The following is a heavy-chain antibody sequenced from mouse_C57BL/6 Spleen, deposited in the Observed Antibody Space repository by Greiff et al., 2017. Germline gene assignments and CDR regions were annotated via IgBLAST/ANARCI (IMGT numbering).Heavy chain of an antibody. D-gene: IGHD2-4*01. V-gene: IGHV5-9-1*02. CDR3: TRVYDYDPFAY. Sequence: EVHLVESGEGLVKPGGSLKLSCAASGFTFSSYAMSWVRQTPEKRLEWVAYISSGGDYIYYADTVKGRFTISRDNARNTLYLQMSSLKSEDTAMYYCTRVYDYDPFAYWGQGTLVTVSA. CDR2: ISSGGDYI. J-gene: IGHJ3*01. CDR1: GFTFSSYA.